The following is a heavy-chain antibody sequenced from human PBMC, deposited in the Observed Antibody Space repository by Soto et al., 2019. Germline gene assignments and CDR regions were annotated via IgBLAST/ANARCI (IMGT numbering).Heavy chain of an antibody. V-gene: IGHV3-23*01. CDR2: ISGSGGST. CDR3: AKPLYSYGYIHDC. CDR1: GFTFSSYA. Sequence: EVQLLESGGGLVQPGGSLRLSCAASGFTFSSYAMSWVRQAPGKGLEWVAAISGSGGSTYYADSVKGRFTISRDNSKNTLYLQMNSLRAEDTAVYYCAKPLYSYGYIHDCWGQGTLVTVSS. J-gene: IGHJ4*02. D-gene: IGHD5-18*01.